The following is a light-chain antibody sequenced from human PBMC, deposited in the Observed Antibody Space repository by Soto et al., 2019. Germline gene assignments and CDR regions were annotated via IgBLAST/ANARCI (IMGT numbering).Light chain of an antibody. CDR3: ATWDNTLSAEV. CDR2: GNN. Sequence: QSVLMQPPSVSAAPGQKVTISCFGSNSNIGKNYVSWYQQLPGTAPKLLIYGNNNRHSGITDRISGSKSGTSATLGITGLQPGDEADYYCATWDNTLSAEVFGGGTKVTVL. J-gene: IGLJ3*02. CDR1: NSNIGKNY. V-gene: IGLV1-51*01.